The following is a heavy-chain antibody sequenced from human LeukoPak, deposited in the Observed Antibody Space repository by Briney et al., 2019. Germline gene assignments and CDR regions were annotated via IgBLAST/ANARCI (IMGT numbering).Heavy chain of an antibody. CDR2: ISPNGGST. CDR3: VPKGTEGY. J-gene: IGHJ4*02. Sequence: SGGSLRLSCSASGFTFSSYAMHWVRQAPGKGLGYVSAISPNGGSTYYADSVKGRFSISRDNSKNTLYLQMSSLRAEDTAVYYCVPKGTEGYWGQGTLVTVSS. CDR1: GFTFSSYA. V-gene: IGHV3-64D*06.